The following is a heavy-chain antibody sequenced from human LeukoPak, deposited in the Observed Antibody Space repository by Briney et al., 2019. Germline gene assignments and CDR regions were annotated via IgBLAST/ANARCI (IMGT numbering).Heavy chain of an antibody. Sequence: PSETLSLTCAVYGGSFSGYYWSWIRQPPGKGLEWIGEINHSGSTNYNPSLKGRVTISVDTSKNQFSLKLSSVTAADTAVYYCARLPPYASYYMDVRGKGTTVTVSS. J-gene: IGHJ6*03. V-gene: IGHV4-34*01. CDR3: ARLPPYASYYMDV. CDR1: GGSFSGYY. D-gene: IGHD2-2*01. CDR2: INHSGST.